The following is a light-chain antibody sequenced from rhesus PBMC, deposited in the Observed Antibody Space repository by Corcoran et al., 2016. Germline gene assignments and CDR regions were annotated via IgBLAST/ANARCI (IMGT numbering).Light chain of an antibody. CDR1: QDISKY. CDR2: DES. CDR3: QQHKTYPPA. J-gene: IGKJ4*01. Sequence: DIQMTQSPPSLSASVGDTVTITCQASQDISKYLAWYQQKQGKAPKFLIDDESTLQSGVPARFSGIGSGTEFSHTISSLQPGDFATYYCQQHKTYPPAFGRGTKVEIK. V-gene: IGKV1S3*01.